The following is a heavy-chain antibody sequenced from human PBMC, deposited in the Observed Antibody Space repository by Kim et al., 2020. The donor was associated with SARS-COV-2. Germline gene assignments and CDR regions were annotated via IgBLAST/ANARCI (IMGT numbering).Heavy chain of an antibody. V-gene: IGHV3-23*01. Sequence: GGSLRLSCAASGFTFSSYAMHWVRQAPGKGLEWVSAISSSGGSTYYADSVKGWFTISRDNYKNTLFLLMNSLRAEDTAVYYCANGLTVAPCSYDHWGQG. CDR1: GFTFSSYA. J-gene: IGHJ4*02. D-gene: IGHD6-6*01. CDR2: ISSSGGST. CDR3: ANGLTVAPCSYDH.